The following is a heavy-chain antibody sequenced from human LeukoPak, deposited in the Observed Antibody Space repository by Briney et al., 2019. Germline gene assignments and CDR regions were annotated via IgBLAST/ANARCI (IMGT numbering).Heavy chain of an antibody. D-gene: IGHD5-12*01. V-gene: IGHV3-64D*06. J-gene: IGHJ4*02. CDR2: ISSNGGST. CDR3: MKDLVATAGYYFDY. Sequence: PGGSLRLSCSASGFTFSSYAMHWVRQAPGKGLEYVSAISSNGGSTYYADSVKGRFTISRDNSKNTLYLQMSSLRAEDTAVYYCMKDLVATAGYYFDYWGQGTLVTVSS. CDR1: GFTFSSYA.